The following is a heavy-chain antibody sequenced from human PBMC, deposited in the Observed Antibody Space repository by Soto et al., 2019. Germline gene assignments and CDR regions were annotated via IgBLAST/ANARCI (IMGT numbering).Heavy chain of an antibody. J-gene: IGHJ4*02. V-gene: IGHV6-1*01. CDR2: TYYRSKWYN. D-gene: IGHD3-22*01. CDR1: SYSVHINSAA. Sequence: PSQTLSLTFAISSYSVHINSAAWNWITPSPSRGLEWLGRTYYRSKWYNHYAVSVKSRITVNPDTSKNQFSLQLNSVTPEDTAVYYCARSGPGGYIDYWGQGTLVTVSS. CDR3: ARSGPGGYIDY.